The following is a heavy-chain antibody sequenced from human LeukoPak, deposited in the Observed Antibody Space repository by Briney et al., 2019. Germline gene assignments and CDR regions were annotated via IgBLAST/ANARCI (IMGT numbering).Heavy chain of an antibody. Sequence: GESLKISCKRSGYSFANNWIAWVRQMPGKGLEWMGIIHPGDSDTRYRPSFQGQVTISADKSISTAYLQWSSLKASDTAMYYCSAGFGDLSSASDIWGQGTMVTVSS. D-gene: IGHD3-10*01. CDR3: SAGFGDLSSASDI. CDR2: IHPGDSDT. CDR1: GYSFANNW. V-gene: IGHV5-51*01. J-gene: IGHJ3*02.